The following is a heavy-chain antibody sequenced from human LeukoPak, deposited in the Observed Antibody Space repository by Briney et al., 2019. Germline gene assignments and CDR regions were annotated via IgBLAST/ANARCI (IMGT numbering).Heavy chain of an antibody. Sequence: ETSETLSLTCTVSGGSISSYYWSWIRQPPGKGLEWIGYIYYSGSTNYNPSLKSRVTISVDTSKNQFSLKLSSVTAADTAVYYCARGAPLRSAFDIWGQGTMVTVSS. CDR1: GGSISSYY. D-gene: IGHD3-16*01. CDR2: IYYSGST. CDR3: ARGAPLRSAFDI. V-gene: IGHV4-59*01. J-gene: IGHJ3*02.